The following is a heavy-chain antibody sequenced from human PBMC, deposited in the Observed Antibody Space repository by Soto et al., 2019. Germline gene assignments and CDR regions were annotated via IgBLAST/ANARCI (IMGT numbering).Heavy chain of an antibody. CDR3: ARVVAVAPTADYYGMDV. CDR2: INPSGGST. V-gene: IGHV1-46*01. J-gene: IGHJ6*02. CDR1: GYTFTSYY. Sequence: ASVKVSCKASGYTFTSYYMHWVRQAPGQGLEWMGIINPSGGSTSYAQKFQGRVTMTRDTSTSTVYMELSSLRSEDTAVYYCARVVAVAPTADYYGMDVWGQGTTVTVSS. D-gene: IGHD6-19*01.